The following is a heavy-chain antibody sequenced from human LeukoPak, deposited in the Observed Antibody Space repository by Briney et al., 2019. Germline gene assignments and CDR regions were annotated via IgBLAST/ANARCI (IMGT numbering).Heavy chain of an antibody. D-gene: IGHD2-2*03. CDR1: GGSISSSSYY. V-gene: IGHV4-39*02. CDR2: IYYSGST. J-gene: IGHJ4*02. Sequence: SETLSLTCTVSGGSISSSSYYWGWIRQPPGKGLEWIGSIYYSGSTYYNPSLKSRVTISVDTSKNQFSLKLSSVTAADTAVYYCARDGYCSSTSCFDYWGQGTLVTVSS. CDR3: ARDGYCSSTSCFDY.